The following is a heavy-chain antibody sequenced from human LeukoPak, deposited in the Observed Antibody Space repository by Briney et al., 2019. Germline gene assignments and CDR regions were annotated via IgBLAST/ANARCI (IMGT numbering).Heavy chain of an antibody. V-gene: IGHV3-30*04. J-gene: IGHJ4*02. CDR2: ISYDGSNK. CDR1: GFTFSSYA. D-gene: IGHD3-22*01. Sequence: PGRSLRLSCAASGFTFSSYAMHWVRQAPGKGLEWVAVISYDGSNKYYADSVKGRFTISRDNSKNTLYLQMNSLRAEDTAVYYCAGGKWLFLYWGQGTLVTVSS. CDR3: AGGKWLFLY.